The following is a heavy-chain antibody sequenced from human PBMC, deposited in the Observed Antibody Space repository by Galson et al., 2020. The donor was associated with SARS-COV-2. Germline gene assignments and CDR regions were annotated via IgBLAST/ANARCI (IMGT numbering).Heavy chain of an antibody. J-gene: IGHJ6*03. V-gene: IGHV4-39*01. CDR1: GGSISTSSDY. CDR2: ISYSGST. CDR3: ARRKYYNYYMDV. Sequence: ETLSLTCTVSGGSISTSSDYWGWIRQPPGKGLEWIATISYSGSTYYNPSLKSRAMISVDKSKNQFSLKMDSVTAADTAVYYCARRKYYNYYMDVWGTGTTVTFSS.